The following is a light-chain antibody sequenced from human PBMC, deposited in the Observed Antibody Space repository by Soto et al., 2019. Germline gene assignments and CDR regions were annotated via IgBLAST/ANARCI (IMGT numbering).Light chain of an antibody. V-gene: IGKV3-11*01. CDR1: QSVSSY. J-gene: IGKJ4*01. Sequence: EIVLTQSPATLSLSPGERATLSCRASQSVSSYLAWYQQKPGQAPRLLIYDASNRTTGIPARFSGSGSGTDFPLAIGSLEPEDFAVYYCQQRSAWAPLTFGGGTKVEI. CDR3: QQRSAWAPLT. CDR2: DAS.